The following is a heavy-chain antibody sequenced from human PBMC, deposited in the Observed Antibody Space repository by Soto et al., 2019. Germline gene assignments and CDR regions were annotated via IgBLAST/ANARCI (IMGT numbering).Heavy chain of an antibody. CDR2: INSDGSST. CDR3: ATTYYYDSSGYKEDY. D-gene: IGHD3-22*01. J-gene: IGHJ4*02. CDR1: GFTFSSYW. V-gene: IGHV3-74*01. Sequence: EVQLVESGGGLVQPGGSLRLSCAASGFTFSSYWMHWVRQAPGKGLVWVSRINSDGSSTSYADSVKGRFTISRDNAKNKLYLQMNSLRAEDTAVYYCATTYYYDSSGYKEDYWRQGTLVTVSS.